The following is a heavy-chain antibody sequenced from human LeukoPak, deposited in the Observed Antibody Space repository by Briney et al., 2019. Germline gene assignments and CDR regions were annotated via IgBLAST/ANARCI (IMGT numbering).Heavy chain of an antibody. CDR2: IYPGDSDT. V-gene: IGHV5-51*01. CDR1: GYSFTSYW. CDR3: ARQWGDCSSTSCYSAD. Sequence: KPGESLKISCKGSGYSFTSYWIGWVRQMSGKGLEWMGIIYPGDSDTRYSPSFQGQVTISADKSISTAYLQWCSLKAADTAIYYCARQWGDCSSTSCYSADWGQGTLVIVSS. D-gene: IGHD2-2*01. J-gene: IGHJ4*02.